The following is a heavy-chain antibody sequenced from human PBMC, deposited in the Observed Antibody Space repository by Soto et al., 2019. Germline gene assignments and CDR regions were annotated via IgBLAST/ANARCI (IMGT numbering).Heavy chain of an antibody. V-gene: IGHV3-23*01. D-gene: IGHD6-19*01. J-gene: IGHJ4*02. CDR1: GFTFRGFA. Sequence: GGSLRLSCAASGFTFRGFAMSWVRQAPGKGLEWVSSVSSTGSSAYYADSVKGRFIVSRDNSKNTVYLQMNNLRAEDTAIYYCEKVISRWYFRDSLDYWGQGPLVTVSS. CDR2: VSSTGSSA. CDR3: EKVISRWYFRDSLDY.